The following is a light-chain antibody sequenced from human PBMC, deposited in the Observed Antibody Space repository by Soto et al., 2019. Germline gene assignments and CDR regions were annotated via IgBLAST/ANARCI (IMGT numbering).Light chain of an antibody. CDR1: SSNIGAGYD. V-gene: IGLV1-40*01. Sequence: QLVLTQPPSVSGAPGQRVTISCTGSSSNIGAGYDVHWYQQLPGTAPKLLIYGNSNRPSGVPDRFSGSKSGTSASLAITGLQAEHEADYYCQSYDSSLSGGVFGGGTKLTVL. CDR2: GNS. J-gene: IGLJ3*02. CDR3: QSYDSSLSGGV.